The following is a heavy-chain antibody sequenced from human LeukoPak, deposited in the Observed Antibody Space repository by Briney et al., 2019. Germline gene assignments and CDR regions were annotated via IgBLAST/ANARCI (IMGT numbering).Heavy chain of an antibody. Sequence: APVKVSCKASGYTFTGYYMQWVRQAPGQGLEWMGWINPNSGGTNYAQKFQGRVTMTRDTSISTAYMELSRLRSDDTAVYYCARVRQYAAAPMYYFDYWGQGTLVTVSS. J-gene: IGHJ4*02. CDR1: GYTFTGYY. CDR3: ARVRQYAAAPMYYFDY. D-gene: IGHD4-11*01. V-gene: IGHV1-2*02. CDR2: INPNSGGT.